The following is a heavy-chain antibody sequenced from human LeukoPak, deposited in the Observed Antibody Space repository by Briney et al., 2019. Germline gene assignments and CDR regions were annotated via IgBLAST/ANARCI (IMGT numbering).Heavy chain of an antibody. D-gene: IGHD3-16*02. CDR3: ANGNYDYVWGSYRRFDP. CDR2: ISGSGGST. J-gene: IGHJ5*02. V-gene: IGHV3-23*01. CDR1: GFTFSSYA. Sequence: GGSLRLSCAASGFTFSSYAMNWVRQAPGKGLEWVSAISGSGGSTYYADSVKGRFTISRDNSKNTLYLQMNSLRAEDTAVYYCANGNYDYVWGSYRRFDPWGQGTLVTVSS.